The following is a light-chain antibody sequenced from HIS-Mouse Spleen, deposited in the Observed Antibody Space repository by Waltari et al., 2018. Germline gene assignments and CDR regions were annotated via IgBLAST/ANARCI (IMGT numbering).Light chain of an antibody. Sequence: QSALTQPASVSGSPGQSITISCTGTSSDVGGYNYVSWYQQHPGKAPKLLIYEVSNRPAGVSNLFSGSKSGNTASLTISGLQAEDEADYYCSSYTSSSTSPYVFGTGTKVTVL. CDR1: SSDVGGYNY. V-gene: IGLV2-14*01. CDR2: EVS. CDR3: SSYTSSSTSPYV. J-gene: IGLJ1*01.